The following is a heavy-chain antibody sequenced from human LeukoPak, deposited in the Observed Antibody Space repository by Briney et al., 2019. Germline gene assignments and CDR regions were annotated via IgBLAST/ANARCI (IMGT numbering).Heavy chain of an antibody. CDR2: ISESGDMT. CDR3: AASYDALSYSEY. Sequence: GGSLRLSCAASGFSFSNFAMTWVRQAPGKGLEWVSSISESGDMTDYTDSVKGRLTISGDNSKNTLYLQMNSLTAEDTAVYYCAASYDALSYSEYWGQGTLVTVSS. V-gene: IGHV3-23*01. D-gene: IGHD3-3*01. J-gene: IGHJ4*02. CDR1: GFSFSNFA.